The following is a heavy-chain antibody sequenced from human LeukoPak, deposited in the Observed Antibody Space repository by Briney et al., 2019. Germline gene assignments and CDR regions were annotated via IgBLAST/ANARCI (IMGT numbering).Heavy chain of an antibody. Sequence: GGSLRLSCAASGFTFGSYSMNWVRQAPGKGLEWVSDISGSGASTYYADSVKGRFTISRDNSKNTLYLQMNSLRAEDTAVYYCAKKYNTGLDPWGQGTLVTVSS. V-gene: IGHV3-23*01. CDR3: AKKYNTGLDP. J-gene: IGHJ5*02. D-gene: IGHD1-14*01. CDR2: ISGSGAST. CDR1: GFTFGSYS.